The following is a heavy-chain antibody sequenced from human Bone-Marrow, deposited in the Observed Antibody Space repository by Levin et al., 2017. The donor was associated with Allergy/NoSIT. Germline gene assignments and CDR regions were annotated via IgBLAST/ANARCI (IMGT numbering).Heavy chain of an antibody. Sequence: SETLSLTCSVSGGSIGTYYWNWIRQSPGKGLEYIGYVYVSGSTNYNPSLKRRATMSVDTSKNQFSLRLTSVTAADTAVYYCARGQAYYYDSSGYVNFDYWGQGTLVTASS. D-gene: IGHD3-22*01. J-gene: IGHJ4*02. CDR2: VYVSGST. CDR3: ARGQAYYYDSSGYVNFDY. V-gene: IGHV4-59*01. CDR1: GGSIGTYY.